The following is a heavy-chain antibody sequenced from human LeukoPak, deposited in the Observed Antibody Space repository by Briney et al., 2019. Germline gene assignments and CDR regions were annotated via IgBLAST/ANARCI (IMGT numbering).Heavy chain of an antibody. D-gene: IGHD3-9*01. CDR1: GGSFSGYY. V-gene: IGHV4-34*01. Sequence: PSETLSLTCAVYGGSFSGYYWSWIRQPPGKGLEWIGEINHSGSTNYNPSLKSRVTISVDTSKNQFSLKLSSVTAADTAVYYCARGDAQLRYFDWPPYRYGMDVWGQGTTVTVSS. J-gene: IGHJ6*02. CDR3: ARGDAQLRYFDWPPYRYGMDV. CDR2: INHSGST.